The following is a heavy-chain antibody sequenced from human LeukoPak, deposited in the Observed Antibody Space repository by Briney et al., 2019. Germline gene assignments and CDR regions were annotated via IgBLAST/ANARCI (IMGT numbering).Heavy chain of an antibody. D-gene: IGHD3-10*01. J-gene: IGHJ3*02. CDR3: ARVDGSGSYYKAQAFDI. CDR1: GGSISSSSYY. Sequence: SETVSLTCTVSGGSISSSSYYWGWIRQPPGKGLEWIGSIYYSGSTYYNPSLKSRVTISVDTSKNQFSLKLSSVTAADTAVYYCARVDGSGSYYKAQAFDIWGQGTMVTVSS. V-gene: IGHV4-39*07. CDR2: IYYSGST.